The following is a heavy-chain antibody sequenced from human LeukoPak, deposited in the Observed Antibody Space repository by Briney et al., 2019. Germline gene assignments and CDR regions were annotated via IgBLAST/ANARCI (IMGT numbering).Heavy chain of an antibody. CDR2: INPNIGGT. D-gene: IGHD4-17*01. J-gene: IGHJ4*02. CDR1: GYTFTGHY. V-gene: IGHV1-2*06. Sequence: ASVTVSCKPSGYTFTGHYMHWVRQAPGHGLEWMGRINPNIGGTNYAQKFHGRVTMTRDTSISTAYMELSRLRSDDTAVYYCARQVTTVTVFDYWGQGTLVTVSS. CDR3: ARQVTTVTVFDY.